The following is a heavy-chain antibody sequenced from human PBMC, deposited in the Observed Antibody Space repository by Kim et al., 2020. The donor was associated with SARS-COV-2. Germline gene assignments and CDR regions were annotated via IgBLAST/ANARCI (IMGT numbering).Heavy chain of an antibody. J-gene: IGHJ4*02. CDR2: IDPSDSYT. Sequence: GESLKISCKGSGYSFTSYWISWVRQMPGKGLEWMGRIDPSDSYTNYSPSFQGHVTISADKSISTAYLQWSSLKASDTAMYYCARHGCSSTSCYSLFDYWGQGTLVTVSS. V-gene: IGHV5-10-1*01. CDR3: ARHGCSSTSCYSLFDY. CDR1: GYSFTSYW. D-gene: IGHD2-2*01.